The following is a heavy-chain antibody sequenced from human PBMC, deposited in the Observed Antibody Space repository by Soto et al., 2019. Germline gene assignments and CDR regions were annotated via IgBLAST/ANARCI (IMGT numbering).Heavy chain of an antibody. CDR3: ARDALGVAAAGTVTGVDY. J-gene: IGHJ4*02. V-gene: IGHV3-30-3*01. CDR1: GFTFSSYA. Sequence: QVQLVESGGGVVQPGRSLRLSCAASGFTFSSYAMHWVRQAPGKGLEWVAVISYDGSNKYYADSVKGRFTISRDNSKNTLYLQMNSLRAEDTAVYYCARDALGVAAAGTVTGVDYWGQGTLVTVSS. CDR2: ISYDGSNK. D-gene: IGHD6-13*01.